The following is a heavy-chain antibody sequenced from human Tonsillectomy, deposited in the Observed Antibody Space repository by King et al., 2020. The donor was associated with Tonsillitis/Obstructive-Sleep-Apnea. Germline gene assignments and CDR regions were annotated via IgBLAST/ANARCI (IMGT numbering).Heavy chain of an antibody. D-gene: IGHD2/OR15-2a*01. V-gene: IGHV1-2*04. J-gene: IGHJ6*03. CDR2: INPNSGGT. CDR1: GYTFTGYY. CDR3: ARSMKKYYYMDV. Sequence: VQLVESGAEVKKPGASVNVSCKASGYTFTGYYMHWVRQAPGQGLEWMGWINPNSGGTNYAQKFQGWVTMTRDTSISTAYMELSRLRSDDTAVYYCARSMKKYYYMDVWGKGTTVTVSS.